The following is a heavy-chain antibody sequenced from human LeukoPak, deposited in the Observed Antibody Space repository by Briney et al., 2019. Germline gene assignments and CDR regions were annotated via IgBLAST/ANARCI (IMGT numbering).Heavy chain of an antibody. CDR1: GFTFTNYW. CDR3: GTVFDH. Sequence: GGSLRLSCAASGFTFTNYWMHWVRQAPGKGLVWVSRIDIDGSGTSYADSVKGRFTISRDNAKNTVSLQMNSLKAEDTAVYYCGTVFDHWGPGILVTVSS. CDR2: IDIDGSGT. V-gene: IGHV3-74*01. J-gene: IGHJ4*02.